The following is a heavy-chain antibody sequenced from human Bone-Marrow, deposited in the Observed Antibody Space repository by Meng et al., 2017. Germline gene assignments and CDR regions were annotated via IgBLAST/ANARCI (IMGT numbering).Heavy chain of an antibody. V-gene: IGHV1-46*01. CDR2: INPSGGST. Sequence: ASLMVSCKASGYTFTSNSMHWVRQAPGQGLEWMGIINPSGGSTSYAQKFQGRVTMTRDTSTSTVYMELSSLRSEDTAVYYCARDVAVAGSRGDQFDYWGQGTLVTVSS. CDR1: GYTFTSNS. CDR3: ARDVAVAGSRGDQFDY. D-gene: IGHD6-19*01. J-gene: IGHJ4*02.